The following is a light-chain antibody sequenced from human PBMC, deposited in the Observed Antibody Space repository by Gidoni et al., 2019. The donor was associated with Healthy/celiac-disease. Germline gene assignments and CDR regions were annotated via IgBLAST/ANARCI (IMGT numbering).Light chain of an antibody. CDR1: QDINNY. Sequence: DIQMTQSPSSLSASVGDRVTITCQASQDINNYLNWYQQKPGKAPKLLIYDASDLETGVPSRFSGSGSGTDFTFTISSLQPEDIATYYCQQYDNLPWTFXQXTQVEIK. CDR3: QQYDNLPWT. CDR2: DAS. J-gene: IGKJ1*01. V-gene: IGKV1-33*01.